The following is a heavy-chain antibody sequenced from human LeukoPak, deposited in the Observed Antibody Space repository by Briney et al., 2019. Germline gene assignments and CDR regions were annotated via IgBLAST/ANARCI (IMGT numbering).Heavy chain of an antibody. D-gene: IGHD1-1*01. CDR3: ARHLPTSGATGAFDF. CDR2: IYPRDSDT. CDR1: GFDFTSYW. V-gene: IGHV5-51*01. J-gene: IGHJ4*02. Sequence: GESLKISCKGSGFDFTSYWIGWVRQMPGKGLEWMGIIYPRDSDTRYSPSFQGLVSISADESITTAYVQWNSLKASDTAMYYCARHLPTSGATGAFDFWGQGTLVTVSS.